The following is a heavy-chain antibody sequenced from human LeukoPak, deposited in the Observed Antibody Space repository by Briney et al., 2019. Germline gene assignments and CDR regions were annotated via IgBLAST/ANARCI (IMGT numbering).Heavy chain of an antibody. D-gene: IGHD1-7*01. CDR3: ARMRLELRWVEYYYYGMDV. CDR2: INHSGST. V-gene: IGHV4-34*01. CDR1: GGSFSGYY. J-gene: IGHJ6*02. Sequence: SSETLSLTCAVYGGSFSGYYWSWIRQPPGKGLEWIGEINHSGSTNYNPSLKSRVTISVDTSKNQFSLKLSSVTAADTAVYYCARMRLELRWVEYYYYGMDVWGQGTTVTVSS.